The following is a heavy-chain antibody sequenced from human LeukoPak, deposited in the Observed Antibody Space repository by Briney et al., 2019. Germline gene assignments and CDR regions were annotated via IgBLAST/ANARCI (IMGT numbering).Heavy chain of an antibody. CDR2: IRSKTHGGTT. J-gene: IGHJ1*01. D-gene: IGHD3-16*01. V-gene: IGHV3-49*04. CDR3: AKDDDWGRYKH. CDR1: GFTFGDYA. Sequence: GGSLRLSCTASGFTFGDYAMSWARQAPGKGLEWVGFIRSKTHGGTTEYAASVQGRFIISRDDSRSIAYLQMNSLKTEDTAVYYCAKDDDWGRYKHWGQGTLVTVSS.